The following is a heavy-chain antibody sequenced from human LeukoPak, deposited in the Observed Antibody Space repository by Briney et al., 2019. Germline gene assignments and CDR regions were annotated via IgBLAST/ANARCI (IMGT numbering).Heavy chain of an antibody. J-gene: IGHJ4*02. CDR1: GFTFSSYG. V-gene: IGHV3-30*03. CDR3: AREYCTTANCYRLDS. D-gene: IGHD2-2*02. Sequence: GRSLRLSCAASGFTFSSYGMHWVRQAPGKGLEWVAVISYDGSNKYYADSVKGRFTVSRDNSKNTLYLQLNCLRAEDTAIYYCAREYCTTANCYRLDSWGQGTLVTVSS. CDR2: ISYDGSNK.